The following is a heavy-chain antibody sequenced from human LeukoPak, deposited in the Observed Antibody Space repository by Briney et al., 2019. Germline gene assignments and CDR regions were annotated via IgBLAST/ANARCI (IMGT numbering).Heavy chain of an antibody. CDR1: GFTVSSNY. CDR3: ARVMTTPGGYHYDSSGYLFDY. D-gene: IGHD3-22*01. CDR2: IYSGGST. V-gene: IGHV3-53*01. J-gene: IGHJ4*02. Sequence: PGGSLRLSCAASGFTVSSNYMSWVRQAPGKGLEWVSVIYSGGSTYYADSVKGRFTISRDNSKNTLYLQMNSLRAEDTAVYYCARVMTTPGGYHYDSSGYLFDYWGQGTLVTVSS.